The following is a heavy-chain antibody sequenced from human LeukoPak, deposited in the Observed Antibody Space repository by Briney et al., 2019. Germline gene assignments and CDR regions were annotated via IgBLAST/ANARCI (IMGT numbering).Heavy chain of an antibody. V-gene: IGHV3-21*01. D-gene: IGHD3-10*01. CDR2: ITGNSNYI. CDR3: ARDRVSGSGSIDY. J-gene: IGHJ4*02. CDR1: GFTFSIYS. Sequence: GGSLRLSCAASGFTFSIYSISWVRQAPGKGLEWVSFITGNSNYIYHADSVKGRFTISRDNAKNSLYLQMNSLRVEDTAVYYCARDRVSGSGSIDYWGQGTLVTVSS.